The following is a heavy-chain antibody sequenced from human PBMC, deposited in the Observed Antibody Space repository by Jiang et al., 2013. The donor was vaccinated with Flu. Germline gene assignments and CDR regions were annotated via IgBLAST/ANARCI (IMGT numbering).Heavy chain of an antibody. J-gene: IGHJ4*02. V-gene: IGHV2-5*02. CDR2: IYWDDEK. CDR3: AHGVGVFDY. Sequence: KPTQTLTLTCSFSGFSFSTNGVGVAWIRQPPGEALECLALIYWDDEKHYSPSLRSRLTISKAPPRTRWSLQWPTWTLWTQPLYYCAHGVGVFDYWGQGILVIVPS. CDR1: GFSFSTNGVG. D-gene: IGHD1-26*01.